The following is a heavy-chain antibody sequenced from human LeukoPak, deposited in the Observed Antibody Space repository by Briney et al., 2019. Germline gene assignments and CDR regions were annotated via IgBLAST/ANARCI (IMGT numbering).Heavy chain of an antibody. CDR1: GFTFSSYA. D-gene: IGHD3-3*01. CDR2: ISSNGGST. CDR3: ARAPDRFTIFGVALLDP. J-gene: IGHJ5*02. Sequence: QPGGSLRLSCAASGFTFSSYAMHWVRQAPGKGLEYVSAISSNGGSTYYANSVKGRFTISRDNSKNTLYLQMGSLRAEDMVVYYCARAPDRFTIFGVALLDPWGQGTLVTVSS. V-gene: IGHV3-64*01.